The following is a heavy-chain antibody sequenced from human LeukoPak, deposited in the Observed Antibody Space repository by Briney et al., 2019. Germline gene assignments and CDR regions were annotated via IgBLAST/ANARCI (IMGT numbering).Heavy chain of an antibody. CDR1: GFTFGRSW. Sequence: PGGSLRLSCGVSGFTFGRSWMSWVRQTPAKGLEFVANIKEDGSVGNYVDSVQGRFTISRDNAKNSLYLHMNSLRAEDTAVYYCARDPGYSSFDYWGQGTLATVSS. CDR3: ARDPGYSSFDY. CDR2: IKEDGSVG. J-gene: IGHJ4*02. D-gene: IGHD6-13*01. V-gene: IGHV3-7*01.